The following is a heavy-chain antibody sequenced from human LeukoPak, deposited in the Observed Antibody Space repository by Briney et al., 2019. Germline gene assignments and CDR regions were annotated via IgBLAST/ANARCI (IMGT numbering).Heavy chain of an antibody. CDR3: ARLSTRLLDH. Sequence: GESLKISCKGSGSTFANYWIDWVRQLPGEGLEWMGIIYPGDSDTKYSPSFQGQVTMSVDKSINTAYPQWGSLKASDTAMYYCARLSTRLLDHWGQGTRVTVSS. D-gene: IGHD3-3*01. V-gene: IGHV5-51*01. CDR2: IYPGDSDT. CDR1: GSTFANYW. J-gene: IGHJ4*02.